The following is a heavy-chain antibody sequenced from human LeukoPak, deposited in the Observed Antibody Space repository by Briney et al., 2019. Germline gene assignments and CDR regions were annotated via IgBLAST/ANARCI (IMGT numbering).Heavy chain of an antibody. V-gene: IGHV4-34*01. D-gene: IGHD3-10*01. Sequence: SEPLSHTCAVYGGSFSGYYWRWIRHPPGKGLEWSGEINHSGSTKYTPSLKSRVTISVDTSKNQFSLKLSSVTAADTAVYYCARGRLLWFGELPSGWFDPWGQGTLVTVSS. J-gene: IGHJ5*02. CDR2: INHSGST. CDR3: ARGRLLWFGELPSGWFDP. CDR1: GGSFSGYY.